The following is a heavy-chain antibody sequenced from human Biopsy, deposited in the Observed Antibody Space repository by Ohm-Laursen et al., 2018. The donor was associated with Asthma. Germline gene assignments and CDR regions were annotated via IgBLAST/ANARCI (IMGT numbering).Heavy chain of an antibody. Sequence: SLRLSCAASGFSFGSYGMHWVRQAPGKGLEWVAVMSFDGRQTYYADSVKGRFTISRDNAKNSLYLHMNSLRAEDTAVYYCARGGYCTSPTCPWGRYATDVWGQGTTVTVSS. CDR1: GFSFGSYG. CDR3: ARGGYCTSPTCPWGRYATDV. V-gene: IGHV3-30*03. D-gene: IGHD2-2*01. CDR2: MSFDGRQT. J-gene: IGHJ6*02.